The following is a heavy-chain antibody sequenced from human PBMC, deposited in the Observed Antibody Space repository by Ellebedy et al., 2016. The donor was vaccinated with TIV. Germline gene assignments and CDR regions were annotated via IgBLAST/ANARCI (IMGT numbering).Heavy chain of an antibody. J-gene: IGHJ4*02. CDR1: GFTFSDYY. D-gene: IGHD3-16*02. CDR3: ARDRGGGDDYVWGSYRSNQGY. V-gene: IGHV3-11*06. CDR2: ISGSGSYT. Sequence: GESLKISXAASGFTFSDYYMTWIRQAPGKGLEWVSYISGSGSYTKYADSVKGRFTISRDNAKNSLYLQMNSLRAEDTAVYYCARDRGGGDDYVWGSYRSNQGYWGQGTLVTVSS.